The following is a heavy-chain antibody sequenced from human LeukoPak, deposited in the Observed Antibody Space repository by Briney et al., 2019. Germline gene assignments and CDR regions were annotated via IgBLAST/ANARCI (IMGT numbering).Heavy chain of an antibody. CDR3: ANSPGVGGGNY. D-gene: IGHD3-16*01. CDR2: ISGSGDKT. Sequence: PGGSLRLSCAASGFTSSSYAMTWVRQAPGKGLEWVSVISGSGDKTYYADSVKGRFTISRDISKNTLYQQMNSLRAEDTAVYYGANSPGVGGGNYWGQGTLVTVSS. CDR1: GFTSSSYA. V-gene: IGHV3-23*01. J-gene: IGHJ4*02.